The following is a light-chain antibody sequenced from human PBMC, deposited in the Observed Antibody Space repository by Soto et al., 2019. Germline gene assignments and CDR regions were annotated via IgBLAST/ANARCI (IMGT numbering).Light chain of an antibody. J-gene: IGLJ1*01. CDR3: SSYTSSSTLSTYV. CDR1: SSDVGGYNY. CDR2: DVS. Sequence: QSALIQPASVSGSPGQSITISCTGTSSDVGGYNYVSWYQHHPGKAPKLMIYDVSNRPSGVSNRFSGSKSGNTASLIISGLQAEDEADYYCSSYTSSSTLSTYVFGTGTKATVL. V-gene: IGLV2-14*03.